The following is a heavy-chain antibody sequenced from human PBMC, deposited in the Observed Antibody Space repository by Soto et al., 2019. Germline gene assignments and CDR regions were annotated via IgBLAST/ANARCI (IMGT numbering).Heavy chain of an antibody. J-gene: IGHJ3*02. D-gene: IGHD1-26*01. CDR2: IYSGGST. Sequence: EVQLVETGGGLIQPGGSLRLSCAASGFTVSSNYMSWVRQAPGKGLEWVSVIYSGGSTYYADSVKGRFTISRDNSKNTLYLQMNSLRAEDTAVYYCARDDDGGYQDAFDIWGQGTMVTVSS. V-gene: IGHV3-53*02. CDR1: GFTVSSNY. CDR3: ARDDDGGYQDAFDI.